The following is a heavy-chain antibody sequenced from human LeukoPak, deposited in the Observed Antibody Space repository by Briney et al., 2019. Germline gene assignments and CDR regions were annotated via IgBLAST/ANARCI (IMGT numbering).Heavy chain of an antibody. Sequence: TSETLSLTCAVYGGSFSGYYWSWIRQPPGKWLEWIGEINHSGSTNYNPSLKSRVTISVDTSKNQFSLKLSSVTAADTAVYYCAREPPYNYGAKSRDAFDIWGQGTMVTVSS. CDR1: GGSFSGYY. D-gene: IGHD3-16*01. J-gene: IGHJ3*02. V-gene: IGHV4-34*01. CDR3: AREPPYNYGAKSRDAFDI. CDR2: INHSGST.